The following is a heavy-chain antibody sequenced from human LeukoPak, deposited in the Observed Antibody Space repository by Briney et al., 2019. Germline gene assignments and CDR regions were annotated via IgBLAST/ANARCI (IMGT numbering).Heavy chain of an antibody. CDR3: AKAVAGTSAWFDP. CDR1: GGSIRSYY. D-gene: IGHD6-19*01. Sequence: SETLSLTCTVSGGSIRSYYWSWIRQPPGKGLEWIGYFYYSGSTNYNPSLKSRVTISLDTSKNQLSLNLNSVTAADTAVYYCAKAVAGTSAWFDPWGQGTLVTVSS. CDR2: FYYSGST. V-gene: IGHV4-59*01. J-gene: IGHJ5*02.